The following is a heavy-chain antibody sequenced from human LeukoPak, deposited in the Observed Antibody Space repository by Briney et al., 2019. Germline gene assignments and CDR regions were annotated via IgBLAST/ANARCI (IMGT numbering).Heavy chain of an antibody. D-gene: IGHD6-6*01. CDR3: ARGYSSSSA. CDR2: IYHSGST. CDR1: GYSISSGYY. V-gene: IGHV4-38-2*02. Sequence: SETLSLTCTVSGYSISSGYYWGWIRQPPGKGLEWIGSIYHSGSTYYNPSLKSRVTISVDTSKNQFSLKLSSVTAADTAVYFCARGYSSSSAWGQGTLVTVSS. J-gene: IGHJ4*02.